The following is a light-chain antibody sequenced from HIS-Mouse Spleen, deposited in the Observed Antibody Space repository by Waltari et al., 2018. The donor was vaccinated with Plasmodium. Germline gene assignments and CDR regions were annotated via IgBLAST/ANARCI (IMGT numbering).Light chain of an antibody. V-gene: IGKV3-11*01. J-gene: IGKJ4*01. CDR1: QSVSSY. CDR2: DAS. CDR3: QQRSNWPRVLT. Sequence: EIVLTQSPATLSLSPGERATLSCRASQSVSSYLAWYQQKPGQAPRLLISDASNRATGIPARLRGSGSGTDFTLTISSLEPEDFAVYYCQQRSNWPRVLTFGGGTKVEIK.